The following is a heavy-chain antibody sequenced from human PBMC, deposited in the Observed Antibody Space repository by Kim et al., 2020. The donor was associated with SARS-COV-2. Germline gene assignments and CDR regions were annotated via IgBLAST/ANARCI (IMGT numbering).Heavy chain of an antibody. Sequence: SETLSLTCTVSGGSISSSSYYWGWIRQPPGKGLEWIGSIYYSGSTYYNPSLKSRVTISVDTSKNQFSLKLSSVTAADTAVYYCARQPSSRIVVVPAAIDYWGQGTLVTVSS. J-gene: IGHJ4*02. CDR1: GGSISSSSYY. D-gene: IGHD2-2*01. CDR3: ARQPSSRIVVVPAAIDY. CDR2: IYYSGST. V-gene: IGHV4-39*01.